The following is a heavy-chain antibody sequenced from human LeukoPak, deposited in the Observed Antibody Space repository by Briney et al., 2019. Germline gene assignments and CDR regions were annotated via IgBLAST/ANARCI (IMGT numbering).Heavy chain of an antibody. V-gene: IGHV4-30-4*08. CDR2: IYYTGGT. Sequence: PSETLSLTCTVSGGSISSANYYWHWVRQPPGTGLEWFGYIYYTGGTYYNPSLKSRVTISVDTSKNQFSLKLNSVTAADTAVYYCARDYGGYGRFDFWGQGTLVTVSS. CDR3: ARDYGGYGRFDF. CDR1: GGSISSANYY. J-gene: IGHJ4*02. D-gene: IGHD5-12*01.